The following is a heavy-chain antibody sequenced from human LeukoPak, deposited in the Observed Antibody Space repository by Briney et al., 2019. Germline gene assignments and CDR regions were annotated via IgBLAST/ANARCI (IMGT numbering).Heavy chain of an antibody. CDR3: VRQYYYDSSGYYRGAFDI. CDR2: ISGSGGGT. Sequence: GGSLRLSCAASGFSFRDYAMSWVRQAPGKGLEWVSSISGSGGGTYYPDSVKGRFTISRDNSKNTLYLQMNSLRAEDTAVYYCVRQYYYDSSGYYRGAFDIWGQGTMVTVSS. D-gene: IGHD3-22*01. V-gene: IGHV3-23*01. J-gene: IGHJ3*02. CDR1: GFSFRDYA.